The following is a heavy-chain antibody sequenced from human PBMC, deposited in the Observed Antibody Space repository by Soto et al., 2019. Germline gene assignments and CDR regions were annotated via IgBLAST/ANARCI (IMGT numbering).Heavy chain of an antibody. CDR1: GDNFNTYW. V-gene: IGHV5-10-1*01. CDR3: AREHWDRTTPPYYYYYVLDI. J-gene: IGHJ6*02. CDR2: IDVTDSYT. Sequence: GESLKISCQGSGDNFNTYWITWVRQMPGKGLEWMGRIDVTDSYTDYSPSFQGHVTISADKSTNTAYLQWTGLLASDTALYFCAREHWDRTTPPYYYYYVLDIWGQGTTVTVSS. D-gene: IGHD7-27*01.